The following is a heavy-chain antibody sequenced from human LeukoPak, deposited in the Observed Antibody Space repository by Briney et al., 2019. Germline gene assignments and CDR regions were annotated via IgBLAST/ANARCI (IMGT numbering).Heavy chain of an antibody. J-gene: IGHJ6*03. CDR2: INPSGGST. V-gene: IGHV1-46*01. CDR1: GYTFTSYG. CDR3: ARTITSLNYYYMDV. D-gene: IGHD3-16*01. Sequence: GASVKVSCKASGYTFTSYGISWVRQAPGQGLEWMGIINPSGGSTSYAQKFQGRVTMTRDTSTSTVYMELSSLRSEDTAVYYCARTITSLNYYYMDVWSKGTTVTVSS.